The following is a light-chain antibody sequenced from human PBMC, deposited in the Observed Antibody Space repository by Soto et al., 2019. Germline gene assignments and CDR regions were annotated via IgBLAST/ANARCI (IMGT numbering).Light chain of an antibody. CDR3: SSYTSSSTPYV. J-gene: IGLJ1*01. CDR2: EVS. CDR1: SSDVGGYNY. V-gene: IGLV2-14*01. Sequence: QSALTQPASVSGSPGQSITISCTGTSSDVGGYNYVSWYQQHPGKAPKLMIYEVSNRPSGVSNRFAGSKSGNTASLTISGLQDEDEADYYCSSYTSSSTPYVFGTGTKRTVL.